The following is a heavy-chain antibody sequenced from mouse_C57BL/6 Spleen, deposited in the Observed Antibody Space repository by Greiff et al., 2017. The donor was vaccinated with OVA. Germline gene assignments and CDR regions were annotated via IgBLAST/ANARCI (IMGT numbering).Heavy chain of an antibody. CDR3: ARSKAQAYYAMDY. J-gene: IGHJ4*01. D-gene: IGHD3-2*02. V-gene: IGHV1-18*01. CDR2: INPNNGGT. CDR1: GYTFTDYN. Sequence: VQLQQSGPELVKPGASVKIPCKASGYTFTDYNMDWVKQSHGKSLEWIGDINPNNGGTIYNQKFKGKATLTVDKSSSTAYMELRSLTSEDTAVYYCARSKAQAYYAMDYWGQGTSVTVSS.